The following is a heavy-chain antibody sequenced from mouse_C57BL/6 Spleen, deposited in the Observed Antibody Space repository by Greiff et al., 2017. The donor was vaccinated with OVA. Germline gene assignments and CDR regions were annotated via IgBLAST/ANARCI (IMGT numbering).Heavy chain of an antibody. V-gene: IGHV1-52*01. CDR2: IDPSDSET. Sequence: QVQLQQPGAELVRPGSSVKLSCKASGYTFTSYWMLWVKQRPIQGLEWIGNIDPSDSETHYNQKFKDKATLTVDKSSSTAYMQLSSLTSEDSAVYYCARGGYGNYYFDYWGQGTTLTVSS. CDR1: GYTFTSYW. D-gene: IGHD2-1*01. J-gene: IGHJ2*01. CDR3: ARGGYGNYYFDY.